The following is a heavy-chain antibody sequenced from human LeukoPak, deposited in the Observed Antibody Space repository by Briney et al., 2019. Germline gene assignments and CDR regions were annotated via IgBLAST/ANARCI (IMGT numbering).Heavy chain of an antibody. Sequence: GGSLRLSCAASGFTFTSYAMNWVRQAPGKGLEWVSSISSSSSYIYYADSVKGRFTISRDNAKNSLYLQMNSLRAEDTAVYYCARDAATIFGVVTNFDYWGQGTLVTVSS. CDR3: ARDAATIFGVVTNFDY. CDR1: GFTFTSYA. V-gene: IGHV3-21*01. CDR2: ISSSSSYI. J-gene: IGHJ4*02. D-gene: IGHD3-3*01.